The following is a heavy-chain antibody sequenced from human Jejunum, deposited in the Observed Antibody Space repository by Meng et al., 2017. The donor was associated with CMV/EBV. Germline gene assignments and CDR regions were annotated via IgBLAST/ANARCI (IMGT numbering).Heavy chain of an antibody. CDR1: TFNTSA. CDR2: ISYAGTNI. V-gene: IGHV3-30*14. J-gene: IGHJ4*02. D-gene: IGHD3-3*01. CDR3: ARTQGHSDSPRAYFDS. Sequence: TFNTSAMNWVRQAPGKGLEWVAVISYAGTNIKYADSLKGRFTISRDNAKNTVYLQMDSLTVEDTAVYYCARTQGHSDSPRAYFDSWGQGTLVTVSS.